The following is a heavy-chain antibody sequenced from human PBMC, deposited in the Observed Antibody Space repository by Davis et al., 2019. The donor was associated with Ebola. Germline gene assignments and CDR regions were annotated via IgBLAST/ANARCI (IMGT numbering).Heavy chain of an antibody. CDR2: IIPIFGTA. CDR1: GGTFSSYA. CDR3: ARDKGFRELENNWFEP. Sequence: SVNVSCKASGGTFSSYAISWVRQAPGQGLEWMGGIIPIFGTANYAQKFQGRVSITADKSTSTAYMELSSMRSEDTAVYYCARDKGFRELENNWFEPWGQGTLVTVSS. J-gene: IGHJ5*02. D-gene: IGHD3-10*01. V-gene: IGHV1-69*06.